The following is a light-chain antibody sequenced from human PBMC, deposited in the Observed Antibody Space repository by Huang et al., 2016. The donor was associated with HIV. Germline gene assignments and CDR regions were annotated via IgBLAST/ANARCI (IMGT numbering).Light chain of an antibody. CDR3: QQRSVCPLT. V-gene: IGKV3D-11*01. J-gene: IGKJ4*01. CDR2: DAS. Sequence: EVVLTQSPVTLTLSPGESATLSCTTSQDVGSTLAWYQQRPGQAPRLLIHDASMRAPDIPARFIGSGSGTDFTLTISSLEPEDFAVYYCQQRSVCPLTFGGGTKVEI. CDR1: QDVGST.